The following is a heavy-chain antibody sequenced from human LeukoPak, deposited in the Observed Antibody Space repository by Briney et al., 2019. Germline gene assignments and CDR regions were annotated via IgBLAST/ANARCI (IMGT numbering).Heavy chain of an antibody. Sequence: PGGSLRLSCAASTFIFSDYAMTWVRQAPGKGLEWVSTISGGGDATYYAHSVKGRFAVSRDNSKKTLYLQLNSLRAEDTAVYYCTRDQRKYCSRTTCFVFDIWGQGTAVSVSS. V-gene: IGHV3-23*01. D-gene: IGHD2-2*01. CDR3: TRDQRKYCSRTTCFVFDI. CDR1: TFIFSDYA. J-gene: IGHJ3*02. CDR2: ISGGGDAT.